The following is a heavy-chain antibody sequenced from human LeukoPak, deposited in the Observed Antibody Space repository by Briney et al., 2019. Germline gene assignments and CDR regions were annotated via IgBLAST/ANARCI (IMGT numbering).Heavy chain of an antibody. V-gene: IGHV4-34*01. CDR2: INHSGST. Sequence: SETLSLTCAVYGGSFSGYYWSWVRQPPGKGLEWIGEINHSGSTNYNPSLKSRVTISVDTSKNQFSLKLSSVTAADTAVYYCARGRGVGRGVHWFDPWGQGTLVTVSS. CDR3: ARGRGVGRGVHWFDP. D-gene: IGHD3-10*01. CDR1: GGSFSGYY. J-gene: IGHJ5*02.